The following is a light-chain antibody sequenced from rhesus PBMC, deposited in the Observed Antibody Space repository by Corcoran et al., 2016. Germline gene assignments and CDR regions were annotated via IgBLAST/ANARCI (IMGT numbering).Light chain of an antibody. Sequence: DIQMTQSPSSLSASVGDRVTVTCRASQGINKELSGYQQKPGKAPTLLIYAESRLQTGVSSRFSGRGSGTDYTLTISSLLPEDVATYYCLQDYTTPYSFNQGTKVEIK. CDR3: LQDYTTPYS. CDR2: AES. V-gene: IGKV1-94*01. CDR1: QGINKE. J-gene: IGKJ2*01.